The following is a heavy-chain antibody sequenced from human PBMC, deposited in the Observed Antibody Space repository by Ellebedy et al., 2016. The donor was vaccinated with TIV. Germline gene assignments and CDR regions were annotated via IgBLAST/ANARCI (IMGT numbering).Heavy chain of an antibody. V-gene: IGHV1-46*01. Sequence: ASVQVSCKASGYTFTSYYMHWVRQAPGQGLEWMGIINPSGGSTSYAQKLQGRETMTTDTSTSTSYMELRSLRSDDTAVYYCARENGYYDSRWEQTFDYWGQGTLVTVSS. CDR2: INPSGGST. J-gene: IGHJ4*02. CDR3: ARENGYYDSRWEQTFDY. CDR1: GYTFTSYY. D-gene: IGHD3-22*01.